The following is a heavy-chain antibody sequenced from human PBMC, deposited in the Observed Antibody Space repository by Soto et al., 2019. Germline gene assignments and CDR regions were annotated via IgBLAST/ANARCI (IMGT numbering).Heavy chain of an antibody. CDR1: GFTFSSYS. D-gene: IGHD6-19*01. CDR2: ISSSSSSYI. CDR3: ARDKRSSGWYEDY. Sequence: EVQLVESGGGLVKPGGSLRLSCAASGFTFSSYSMNWVRQAPGKGLEWVSSISSSSSSYIYYADSVKGRFTISRDNAKNSLYLQMNSLRAEDTAVYYCARDKRSSGWYEDYWGQGTLVTVSS. J-gene: IGHJ4*02. V-gene: IGHV3-21*01.